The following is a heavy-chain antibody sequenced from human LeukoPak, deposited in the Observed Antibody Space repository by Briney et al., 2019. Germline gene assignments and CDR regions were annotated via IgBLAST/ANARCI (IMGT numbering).Heavy chain of an antibody. Sequence: PGGSLRLSCAASGFTFSSYDMSWVRQAPGKGLEWVSGISGGGSSTYYADSVKGRFTISRDNSKNTLYLQMNSLRAEDTAVYYCTSLSDAIESFGTRNYWGQGTLVTVSS. CDR2: ISGGGSST. CDR3: TSLSDAIESFGTRNY. J-gene: IGHJ4*02. CDR1: GFTFSSYD. V-gene: IGHV3-23*01. D-gene: IGHD2-8*01.